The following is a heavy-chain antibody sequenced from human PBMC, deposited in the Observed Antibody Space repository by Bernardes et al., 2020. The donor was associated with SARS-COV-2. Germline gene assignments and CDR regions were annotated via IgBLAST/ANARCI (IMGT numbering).Heavy chain of an antibody. J-gene: IGHJ6*02. CDR3: ANPPLRFYDSSGYYDADYYYYGMDV. Sequence: GGSLRLSCAASGFTFSSYAMSWVRQAPGKGLEWVSAISGSGGSTYYADSVKGRFTISRDNSKNTLYLQMNSLRAEDTAVYYCANPPLRFYDSSGYYDADYYYYGMDVWGQGTTVTVSS. CDR2: ISGSGGST. CDR1: GFTFSSYA. D-gene: IGHD3-22*01. V-gene: IGHV3-23*01.